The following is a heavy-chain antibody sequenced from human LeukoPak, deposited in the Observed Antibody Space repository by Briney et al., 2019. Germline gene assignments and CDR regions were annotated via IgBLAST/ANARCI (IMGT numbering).Heavy chain of an antibody. V-gene: IGHV3-21*01. CDR1: GFTFTSYS. CDR3: ARESGDYRSVDY. D-gene: IGHD4-17*01. CDR2: ISSSSNYI. J-gene: IGHJ4*02. Sequence: GGSLRLSCAASGFTFTSYSMNWVRQAPGKGLEWVSSISSSSNYIYYADSVKGRFTISRDNAKNSLYLQMNSLRAEDTAVYYCARESGDYRSVDYWGQGTLVTVSS.